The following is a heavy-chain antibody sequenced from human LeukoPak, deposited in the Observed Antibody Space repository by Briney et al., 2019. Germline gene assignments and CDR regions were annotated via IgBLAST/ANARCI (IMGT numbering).Heavy chain of an antibody. D-gene: IGHD2-2*01. CDR1: GFTFSSYG. CDR3: ARPGDIVVVPAAFDS. J-gene: IGHJ4*02. Sequence: GGSLRLSCAASGFTFSSYGMHWVRQAPGKGLEWVAFIRYDGSNKYYADSVKGRFTISRDNSKNTLYLQMNSLRAEDTAVYYCARPGDIVVVPAAFDSWGQGTLVTVSS. CDR2: IRYDGSNK. V-gene: IGHV3-30*02.